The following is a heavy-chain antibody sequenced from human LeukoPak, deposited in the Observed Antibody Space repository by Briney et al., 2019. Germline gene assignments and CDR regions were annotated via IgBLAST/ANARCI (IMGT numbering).Heavy chain of an antibody. V-gene: IGHV1-2*02. Sequence: GSSVKVSCKASGGTFSSYAISWVRQAPGQGLEWMGWINPNSGGTNYAQKFQGRVTMTRDTSISTAYMELSRLRSDDTAVYYCAREIPGWSYDYWGQGTLVTVSS. CDR1: GGTFSSYA. J-gene: IGHJ4*02. CDR2: INPNSGGT. CDR3: AREIPGWSYDY. D-gene: IGHD2-15*01.